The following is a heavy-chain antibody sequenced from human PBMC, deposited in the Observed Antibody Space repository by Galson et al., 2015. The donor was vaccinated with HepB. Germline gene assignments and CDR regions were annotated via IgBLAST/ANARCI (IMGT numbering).Heavy chain of an antibody. D-gene: IGHD1-26*01. J-gene: IGHJ4*02. CDR2: IWDDAHQK. CDR3: TRYASGSRPESYFNY. Sequence: SLRLSCAESTAPFLHYVLHWVRQAPVASLGLVAGIWDDAHQKIYAGSVQVRFTISLGNSRNILYLPMDSLRVEDSAAYICTRYASGSRPESYFNYWRQGTLVTVSS. CDR1: TAPFLHYV. V-gene: IGHV3-33*01.